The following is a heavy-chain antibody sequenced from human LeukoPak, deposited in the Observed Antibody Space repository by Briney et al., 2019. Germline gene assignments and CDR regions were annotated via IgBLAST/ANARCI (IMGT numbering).Heavy chain of an antibody. D-gene: IGHD3-10*01. CDR1: GGSISNYY. CDR2: IYYSGDT. CDR3: ASSHPLGSNNEYYTPFDY. J-gene: IGHJ4*02. V-gene: IGHV4-59*01. Sequence: NTSETLSLTCTVAGGSISNYYWSWIRQPPGKGLEWIGYIYYSGDTNYNPSLKSRVTISVDTSKNQFSLKLTSVTAADTAVYYCASSHPLGSNNEYYTPFDYWGQGALVIVSS.